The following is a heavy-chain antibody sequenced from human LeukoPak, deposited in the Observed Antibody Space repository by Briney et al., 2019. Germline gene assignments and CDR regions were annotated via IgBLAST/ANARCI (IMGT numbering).Heavy chain of an antibody. V-gene: IGHV4-59*01. CDR1: GASIVNYY. Sequence: SETLSLTCTASGASIVNYYWTWIRQAPGQALEWLGYSYCSGSTQYNPSLEGRVTISVDTSKNQFSLKLDSVTAADTAVYYCARDRSLGYFDYWGQGTVVTVSS. J-gene: IGHJ4*02. CDR2: SYCSGST. CDR3: ARDRSLGYFDY.